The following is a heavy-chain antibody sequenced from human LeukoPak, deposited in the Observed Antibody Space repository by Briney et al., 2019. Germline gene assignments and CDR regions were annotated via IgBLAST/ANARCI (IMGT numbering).Heavy chain of an antibody. V-gene: IGHV4-59*01. CDR2: IYYTGST. CDR3: ARVYQSAEYYFDY. CDR1: GGSIDSYY. Sequence: PSETLSLTCTVSGGSIDSYYWSWIRQPPGKGLEWIGYIYYTGSTEYHPSLKSRVTISLHTSKNQFSLKLTSVTAADTAVYYCARVYQSAEYYFDYWGQGNLVSVSS. D-gene: IGHD2-2*01. J-gene: IGHJ4*02.